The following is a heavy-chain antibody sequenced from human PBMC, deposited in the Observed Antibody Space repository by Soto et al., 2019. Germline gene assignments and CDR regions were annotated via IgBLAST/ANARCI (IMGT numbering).Heavy chain of an antibody. CDR1: RFTFSSYA. V-gene: IGHV3-23*01. CDR3: ARVPDY. J-gene: IGHJ4*02. Sequence: GGSLRLSCGASRFTFSSYAISWGRQAPGKGLEWVSSISGNGGNTYYADSVKGRFTISRDNSRDNFNNMLYLQMNSLRAEDTSVYYCARVPDYWGQGTLVTVSS. CDR2: ISGNGGNT.